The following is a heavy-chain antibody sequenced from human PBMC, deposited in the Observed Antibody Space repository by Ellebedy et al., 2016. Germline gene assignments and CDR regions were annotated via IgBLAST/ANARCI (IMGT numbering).Heavy chain of an antibody. Sequence: GESLKISCAVSGFTFSSYAMTWVRQAPGKGLEWVSAISGSGGTTYYADSVQGRFTISRDNSKNTLFLQMNSLRVEDTAVYYCARDRGGNLPYHYHMDVWGRGTTVTVSS. V-gene: IGHV3-23*01. D-gene: IGHD3-16*01. CDR1: GFTFSSYA. CDR3: ARDRGGNLPYHYHMDV. CDR2: ISGSGGTT. J-gene: IGHJ6*03.